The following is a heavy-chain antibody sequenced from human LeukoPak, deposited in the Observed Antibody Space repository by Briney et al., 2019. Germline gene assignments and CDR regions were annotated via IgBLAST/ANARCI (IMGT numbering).Heavy chain of an antibody. J-gene: IGHJ4*02. CDR3: SGRIAVAGTSKEFDY. CDR2: IIPIFGTA. V-gene: IGHV1-69*05. CDR1: GGTFSSYA. D-gene: IGHD6-19*01. Sequence: SVKVSCKASGGTFSSYAISWVRQAPGQGLKWMGGIIPIFGTANYAQKFQGRVTITTDESTSTAYMELSSLRSEDTAVYYCSGRIAVAGTSKEFDYWGQGTLVTVSS.